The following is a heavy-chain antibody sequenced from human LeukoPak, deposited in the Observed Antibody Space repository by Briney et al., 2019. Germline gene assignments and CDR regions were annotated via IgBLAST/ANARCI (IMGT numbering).Heavy chain of an antibody. V-gene: IGHV4-30-4*01. J-gene: IGHJ4*02. D-gene: IGHD3-10*01. CDR3: ARGGESNKDFDY. CDR2: INHSGST. CDR1: GGSISSGDYY. Sequence: SQTLSLTCTVSGGSISSGDYYWSWIRQPPGKGLEWIGEINHSGSTNYNPSLKSRVTISVDTSKNQFSLKLSSVTAADTAVYYCARGGESNKDFDYWGQGTLVTVSS.